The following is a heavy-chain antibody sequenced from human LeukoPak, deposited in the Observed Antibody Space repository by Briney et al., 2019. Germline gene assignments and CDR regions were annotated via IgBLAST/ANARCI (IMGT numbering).Heavy chain of an antibody. D-gene: IGHD2-2*02. Sequence: GGSLRLSCAASGFTFSSYAMSWVRQAPGKGLEWVSAISGSGGSTYYADSVKGRSTISRDNSKNTLYLQMNSLRAEDTAVYYCAKGQYQLLYCFDYWGQGTLVTVSS. J-gene: IGHJ4*02. V-gene: IGHV3-23*01. CDR3: AKGQYQLLYCFDY. CDR1: GFTFSSYA. CDR2: ISGSGGST.